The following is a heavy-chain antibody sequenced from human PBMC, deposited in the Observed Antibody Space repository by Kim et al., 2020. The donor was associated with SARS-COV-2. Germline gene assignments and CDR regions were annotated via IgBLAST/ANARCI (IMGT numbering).Heavy chain of an antibody. J-gene: IGHJ2*01. CDR2: ISSRSTTI. D-gene: IGHD2-8*01. V-gene: IGHV3-11*01. CDR3: ARERYCPILSCPFDL. CDR1: GFAFSDYY. Sequence: GGSLRLSCAASGFAFSDYYMIWIRQAPGKGLEWISHISSRSTTIYYADSVKGRFIISRDNAKNLLSLQINSLRGEDTAVYFCARERYCPILSCPFDLWG.